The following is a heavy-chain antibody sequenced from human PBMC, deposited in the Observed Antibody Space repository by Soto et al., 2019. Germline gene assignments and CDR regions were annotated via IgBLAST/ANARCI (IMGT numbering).Heavy chain of an antibody. CDR3: VRTGDDYGSYIDY. J-gene: IGHJ4*02. CDR2: INHRGNS. CDR1: GYSISSGYY. D-gene: IGHD4-17*01. Sequence: SETLSLTCDVSGYSISSGYYWAWVRQPPGKGMEWIGSINHRGNSFYNPSLKSRVTISVDTSKSQGSLKVSSVTAADTAVYYCVRTGDDYGSYIDYWGQGTLVTVPS. V-gene: IGHV4-38-2*01.